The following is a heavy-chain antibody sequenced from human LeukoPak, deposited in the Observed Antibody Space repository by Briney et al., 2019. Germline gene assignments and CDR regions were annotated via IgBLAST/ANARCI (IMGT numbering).Heavy chain of an antibody. V-gene: IGHV3-30-3*01. CDR2: ISYDGSNK. J-gene: IGHJ4*02. CDR3: ARDRVWDIVVVPAATYFDY. Sequence: GRSLRLSCAASGFTFSSYAMHWVRQAPGKGLEWVAVISYDGSNKYYADSVKGRFTISRDNSKNTLYLQMNSLRAEDTAVYYCARDRVWDIVVVPAATYFDYWGQGTLVTVSS. D-gene: IGHD2-2*01. CDR1: GFTFSSYA.